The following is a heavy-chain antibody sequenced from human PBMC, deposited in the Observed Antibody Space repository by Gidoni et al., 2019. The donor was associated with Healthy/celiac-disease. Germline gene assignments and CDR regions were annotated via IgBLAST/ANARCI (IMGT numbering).Heavy chain of an antibody. Sequence: EVQLLESGGGLVQPGGSLRLSCAASGLTFSSYAMSWVRQATGKGLEWFSAISGSGGSTYYADSVKGRFTISRDNSKNTLYLQMISLRAEDTAVYYCAKDQVTYYDFWSGPGLGFDYWGQGTLVTVSS. CDR1: GLTFSSYA. D-gene: IGHD3-3*01. J-gene: IGHJ4*02. V-gene: IGHV3-23*01. CDR3: AKDQVTYYDFWSGPGLGFDY. CDR2: ISGSGGST.